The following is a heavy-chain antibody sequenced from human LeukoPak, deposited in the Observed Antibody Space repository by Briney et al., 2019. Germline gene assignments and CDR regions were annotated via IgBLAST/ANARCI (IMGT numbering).Heavy chain of an antibody. V-gene: IGHV3-30*18. CDR3: AKVILRYGVGAFDY. D-gene: IGHD1-26*01. CDR1: GFTFSSYG. Sequence: GGSLRLSCAASGFTFSSYGMHWVRQAPGKGLEWVSVISYDGTNKYYVDSVKGRFTISRDNSKNTLYLQMNSLRAEDTAVYYCAKVILRYGVGAFDYWGQGTLVTVSS. CDR2: ISYDGTNK. J-gene: IGHJ4*02.